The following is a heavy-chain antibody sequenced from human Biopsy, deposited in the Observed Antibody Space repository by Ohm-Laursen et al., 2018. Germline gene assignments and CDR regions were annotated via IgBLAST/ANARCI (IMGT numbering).Heavy chain of an antibody. V-gene: IGHV1-69*01. CDR3: AKRGVERGRPLAY. Sequence: SSVKVSCKASGGTFSSYAISWVRQAPGQGLEWMGGIIPIFGTANYAQKFQGRVTITADESTGTAYMELSSLRSEDTAAYYCAKRGVERGRPLAYWGQGTLVTVSS. J-gene: IGHJ4*02. CDR1: GGTFSSYA. D-gene: IGHD1-1*01. CDR2: IIPIFGTA.